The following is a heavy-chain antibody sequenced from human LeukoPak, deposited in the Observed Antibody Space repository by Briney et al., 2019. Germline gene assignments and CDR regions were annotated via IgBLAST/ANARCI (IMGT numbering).Heavy chain of an antibody. V-gene: IGHV3-74*01. J-gene: IGHJ4*02. D-gene: IGHD1-1*01. CDR1: GATFSSNW. Sequence: PGGSLRLSCAASGATFSSNWMHWVRQAPGKGLVWVSRISSDGSNTNYADSVKGRFTISRDNAKNTLYLQMDSLTAEDTAVYYCASSNFGSSPFDYWGQGTLVTVSS. CDR2: ISSDGSNT. CDR3: ASSNFGSSPFDY.